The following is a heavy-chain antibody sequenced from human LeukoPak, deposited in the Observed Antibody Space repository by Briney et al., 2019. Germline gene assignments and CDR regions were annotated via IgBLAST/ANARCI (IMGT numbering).Heavy chain of an antibody. D-gene: IGHD2-2*02. Sequence: SQTLSLTCTVSGGSISSGDYYWSWIRQPPGKGLEWIGYIYYSGSTNYNPSLKSRVTISVDTSKNQFSLKLSSVTAADTAVYYCARASPLDCSSTSCYIQFDAFDIWGQGTMVTVSS. J-gene: IGHJ3*02. CDR3: ARASPLDCSSTSCYIQFDAFDI. V-gene: IGHV4-61*08. CDR2: IYYSGST. CDR1: GGSISSGDYY.